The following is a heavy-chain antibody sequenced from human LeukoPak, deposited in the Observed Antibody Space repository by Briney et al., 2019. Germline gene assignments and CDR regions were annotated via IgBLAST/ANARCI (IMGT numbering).Heavy chain of an antibody. CDR2: IYPHGDP. CDR3: ARAKLEPAGTGAFDI. CDR1: GFTFKNYA. D-gene: IGHD6-19*01. J-gene: IGHJ3*02. Sequence: PGGSLRLSCTTSGFTFKNYAMTWVRQAPGKGLEWVSAIYPHGDPHYADSVKGRFTISRDNSKNSLYMQMETLRAEDTALYYCARAKLEPAGTGAFDIWGLGTVVTVSS. V-gene: IGHV3-23*01.